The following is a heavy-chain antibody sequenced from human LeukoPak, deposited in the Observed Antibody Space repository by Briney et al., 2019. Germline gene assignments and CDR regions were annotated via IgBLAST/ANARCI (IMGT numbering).Heavy chain of an antibody. CDR2: ISSNGGST. CDR3: ARVGYSSSWEPHFDY. V-gene: IGHV3-64*01. Sequence: GGSLRLSCAASGFTFSSYAMHWVRQAPGKGLEYVSAISSNGGSTYYANSVKGRFTISRDNSKNTLYLQMNSLRAEDTAVYYCARVGYSSSWEPHFDYWGQGTLVTVSS. J-gene: IGHJ4*02. D-gene: IGHD6-13*01. CDR1: GFTFSSYA.